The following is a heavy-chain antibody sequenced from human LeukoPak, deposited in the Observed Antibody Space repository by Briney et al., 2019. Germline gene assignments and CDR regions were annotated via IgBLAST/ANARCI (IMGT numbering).Heavy chain of an antibody. J-gene: IGHJ4*02. CDR1: GFTFSDYY. V-gene: IGHV3-11*01. Sequence: PGGSLRLSCAASGFTFSDYYMSWIRQAPRKGLEWVSYISSSGSTIYYADSVEGRFTISGDNAKNSLYLQMNSLRAEDTAVYYCARDGNIAVAGDFDYWGQGTLVTVSS. CDR3: ARDGNIAVAGDFDY. D-gene: IGHD6-19*01. CDR2: ISSSGSTI.